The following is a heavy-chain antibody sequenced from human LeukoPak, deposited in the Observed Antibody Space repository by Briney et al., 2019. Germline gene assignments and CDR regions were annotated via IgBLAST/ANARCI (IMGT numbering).Heavy chain of an antibody. CDR3: AAAMVRGVFDP. Sequence: GGSLRLSCAASGFTFSDYYMSWIRQAPGKGLEWVSYISSSGSTIYYADSVKGRFTISRDNAKNSLHLQMNSLRAEDTAVYYCAAAMVRGVFDPWGQGTLVTVSS. V-gene: IGHV3-11*01. D-gene: IGHD3-10*01. J-gene: IGHJ5*02. CDR2: ISSSGSTI. CDR1: GFTFSDYY.